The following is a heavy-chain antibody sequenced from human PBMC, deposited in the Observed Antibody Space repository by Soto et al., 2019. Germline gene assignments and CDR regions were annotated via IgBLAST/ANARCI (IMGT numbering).Heavy chain of an antibody. CDR2: INWNGGST. Sequence: GGSLRLSCAASGFTFDDYGMSWVRQAPGKGLEWVSGINWNGGSTGYADSVKGRFTISRDNAKNSLYLQMNSLRAEDTALYYCARAAGLYGDYSAAFDIWGQGTMVTVSS. CDR1: GFTFDDYG. V-gene: IGHV3-20*04. D-gene: IGHD4-17*01. J-gene: IGHJ3*02. CDR3: ARAAGLYGDYSAAFDI.